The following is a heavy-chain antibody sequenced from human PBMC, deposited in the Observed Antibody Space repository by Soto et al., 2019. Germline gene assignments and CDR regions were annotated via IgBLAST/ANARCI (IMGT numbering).Heavy chain of an antibody. D-gene: IGHD3-22*01. CDR1: GFTLNTYA. V-gene: IGHV3-23*01. CDR3: AKRFGTGYYSAFDI. J-gene: IGHJ3*02. CDR2: LSGTGGDT. Sequence: VGSLRLSCAASGFTLNTYAMTWVRQAPGKGLEWVSSLSGTGGDTYYADSVKGRFTISRDNSKNTLSLQMNSLRAEDTAVYYCAKRFGTGYYSAFDIWGQGTMVTVS.